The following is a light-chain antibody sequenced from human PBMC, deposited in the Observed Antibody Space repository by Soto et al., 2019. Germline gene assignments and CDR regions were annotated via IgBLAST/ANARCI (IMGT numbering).Light chain of an antibody. CDR1: QSISSSY. Sequence: EIVLTQSPGTLSLSPGERATLSCRASQSISSSYLAWYQQTPGQPPRLLIYGTFSRATGIPDMFSRSGSGTDFTLTSSRREPEDFAVYFCQQYGSSPYTFGQGTKLEI. J-gene: IGKJ2*01. V-gene: IGKV3-20*01. CDR2: GTF. CDR3: QQYGSSPYT.